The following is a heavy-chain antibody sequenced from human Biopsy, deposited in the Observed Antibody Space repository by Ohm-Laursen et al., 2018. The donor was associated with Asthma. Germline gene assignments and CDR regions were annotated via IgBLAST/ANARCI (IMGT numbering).Heavy chain of an antibody. CDR1: GFTFSSYA. D-gene: IGHD6-19*01. CDR2: ISYDGSNK. CDR3: AREGIAVAHFDY. J-gene: IGHJ4*02. V-gene: IGHV3-30-3*01. Sequence: SLRLSCAASGFTFSSYAMHWVRQAPGKGLEWGAVISYDGSNKYYADSVKGRFTISRDNSKNTLYLQMNSLRAEDTAVYYCAREGIAVAHFDYWGQGTLVTVSS.